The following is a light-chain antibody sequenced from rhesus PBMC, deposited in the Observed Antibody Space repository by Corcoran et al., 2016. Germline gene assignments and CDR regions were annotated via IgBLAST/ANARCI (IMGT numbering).Light chain of an antibody. CDR2: YAS. J-gene: IGKJ4*01. CDR1: QGISNN. CDR3: QHGYGTPLT. V-gene: IGKV1S15*01. Sequence: DIQMTQSPSSLSASVGDTVTITCRASQGISNNLAWYQQKPGKVPKLLIYYASTLQSGVPSRFSGIGSGTDFTLTISSLQPEDCATYYCQHGYGTPLTFGGGTKVEIK.